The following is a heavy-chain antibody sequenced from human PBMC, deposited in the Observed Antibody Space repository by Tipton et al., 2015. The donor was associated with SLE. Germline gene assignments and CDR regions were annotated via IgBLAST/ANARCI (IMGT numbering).Heavy chain of an antibody. Sequence: RSLRPSCTASGLNFGDYALSWVRHAPGKGLEWVGFIRSKSNGGTAEYAASVKDRFTISRDDSKSVAYLQMDSLRSEDTGVYYCISEESWGQGTQVTVSA. CDR3: ISEES. J-gene: IGHJ4*02. V-gene: IGHV3-49*04. CDR2: IRSKSNGGTA. CDR1: GLNFGDYA.